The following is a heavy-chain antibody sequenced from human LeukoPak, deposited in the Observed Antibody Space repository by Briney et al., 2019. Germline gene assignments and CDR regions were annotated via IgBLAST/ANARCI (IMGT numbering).Heavy chain of an antibody. CDR3: ARDQIDGYNYVSYFDY. D-gene: IGHD5-24*01. V-gene: IGHV1-69*04. Sequence: SVKVSCKASGYTFTSYDINWVRQATGQGLEWMGRIIPILGIANYAQKFQGRVTITADKSTSTAYMELSSLRSEDTAVYYCARDQIDGYNYVSYFDYWGQGTLVTVSS. CDR2: IIPILGIA. J-gene: IGHJ4*02. CDR1: GYTFTSYD.